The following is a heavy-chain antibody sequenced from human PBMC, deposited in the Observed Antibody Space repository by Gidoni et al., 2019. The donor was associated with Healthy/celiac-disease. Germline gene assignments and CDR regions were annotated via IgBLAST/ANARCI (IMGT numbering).Heavy chain of an antibody. Sequence: QVQLQESGPGLVKPSQTLSLTCTVSGGSISSGGYYWSWIRQHPGKGLEWIGYIYYSGSTYYNPSLKSRVTISVDTSKNQFSLKLSSVTAADTAVYYCARGGRGYSYGLSFFHGFDPWGQGTLVTVSS. CDR1: GGSISSGGYY. CDR3: ARGGRGYSYGLSFFHGFDP. V-gene: IGHV4-31*03. D-gene: IGHD5-18*01. J-gene: IGHJ5*02. CDR2: IYYSGST.